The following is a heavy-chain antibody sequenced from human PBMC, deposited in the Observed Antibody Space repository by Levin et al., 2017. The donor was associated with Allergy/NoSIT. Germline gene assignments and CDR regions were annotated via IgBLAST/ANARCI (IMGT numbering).Heavy chain of an antibody. CDR1: GLTFSRYY. J-gene: IGHJ4*02. Sequence: GESLKISCAASGLTFSRYYMHWVRQASGKGLVWVSRITLDVTDTYYADSVKGRFTISRDNAENTLFLQMNSLRAEDTAIYYCARGGCSSTSCLDYWGQGILVTVSS. V-gene: IGHV3-74*01. D-gene: IGHD2-2*01. CDR2: ITLDVTDT. CDR3: ARGGCSSTSCLDY.